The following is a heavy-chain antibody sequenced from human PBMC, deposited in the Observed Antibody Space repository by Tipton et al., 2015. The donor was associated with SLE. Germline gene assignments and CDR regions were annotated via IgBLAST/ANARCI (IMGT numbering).Heavy chain of an antibody. Sequence: TLSLTCAVYGGSFSGYYWSWIRQPPGKGLEWIGEINHSGGTNYNPSLKSRVTISVDTSKNQFSLKLSSVTAADTAVYYCARGMVTWRGAIIGVDVWGQGTTVNVSS. V-gene: IGHV4-34*01. CDR3: ARGMVTWRGAIIGVDV. J-gene: IGHJ6*02. D-gene: IGHD2-21*02. CDR1: GGSFSGYY. CDR2: INHSGGT.